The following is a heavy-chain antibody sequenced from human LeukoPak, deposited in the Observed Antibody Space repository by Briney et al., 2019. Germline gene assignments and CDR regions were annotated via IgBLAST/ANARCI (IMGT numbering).Heavy chain of an antibody. Sequence: PGGSRRLSCAASGFTFSSYGMHWVRQAPGKGLEWVAFIRYDGSNKYYADSVKGRFTISRDNSKNTLYLQMNSLRAEDTAVYYCAKDRRTGLAALIVVVVAATPPDYWGQGTLVTVSS. V-gene: IGHV3-30*02. CDR2: IRYDGSNK. CDR1: GFTFSSYG. CDR3: AKDRRTGLAALIVVVVAATPPDY. D-gene: IGHD2-15*01. J-gene: IGHJ4*02.